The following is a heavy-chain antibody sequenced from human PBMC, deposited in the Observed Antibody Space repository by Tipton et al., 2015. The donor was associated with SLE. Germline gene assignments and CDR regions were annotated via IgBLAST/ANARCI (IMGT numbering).Heavy chain of an antibody. Sequence: SLRLSCAAYGFNVRSNYIAWVRQAPGKGLEWVAVIWYDGSNKYYAYSVKGRFTISRDNSKNTLYLQMNSLRAEDTAVYYCARDPKYWGQGTLVIVSS. CDR3: ARDPKY. CDR1: GFNVRSNY. V-gene: IGHV3-33*08. CDR2: IWYDGSNK. J-gene: IGHJ4*02.